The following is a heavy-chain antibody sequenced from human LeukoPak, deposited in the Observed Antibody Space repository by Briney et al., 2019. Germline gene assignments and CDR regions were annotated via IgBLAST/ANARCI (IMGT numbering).Heavy chain of an antibody. V-gene: IGHV3-66*01. Sequence: GGSLRLSCVASGFIVSSNYMSRVRQAPGKGPDWVSVISSGGNTNYADSVKDRFSISRDNSKNTLYLQMNSLRAEDTAVYYCARSDYGDSLGPYYFGDWGQGTLVTVSS. J-gene: IGHJ4*02. CDR2: ISSGGNT. D-gene: IGHD4-17*01. CDR3: ARSDYGDSLGPYYFGD. CDR1: GFIVSSNY.